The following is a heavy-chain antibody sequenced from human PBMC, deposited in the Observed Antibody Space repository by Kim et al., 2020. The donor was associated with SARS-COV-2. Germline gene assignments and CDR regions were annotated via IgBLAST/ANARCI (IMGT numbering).Heavy chain of an antibody. J-gene: IGHJ6*02. CDR1: GFTFSSYA. Sequence: GGSLRLSCAASGFTFSSYAMHWVRQAPGKGLEWVAVISYDGSNKYYADSVKGRFTISRDNSNNTLYLQMNSLRAEDTAVYYCARGGFGEYHYYGMDVWGQGTTVTVSS. V-gene: IGHV3-30*04. CDR3: ARGGFGEYHYYGMDV. CDR2: ISYDGSNK. D-gene: IGHD3-10*01.